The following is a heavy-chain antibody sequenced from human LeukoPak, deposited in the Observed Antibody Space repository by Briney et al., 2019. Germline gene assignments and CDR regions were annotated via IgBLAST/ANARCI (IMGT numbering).Heavy chain of an antibody. V-gene: IGHV1-2*06. Sequence: GASAKVSCKASGYTFTGYYMHWVRQAPGQGLEWIGRINPNSGGTNYAQKFQGRVTMTRDTSISTAYMELSRLRSDDTAVYYCARGPLIAAAGTFWLGYWGQGTLVTVSS. J-gene: IGHJ4*02. CDR2: INPNSGGT. CDR1: GYTFTGYY. D-gene: IGHD6-13*01. CDR3: ARGPLIAAAGTFWLGY.